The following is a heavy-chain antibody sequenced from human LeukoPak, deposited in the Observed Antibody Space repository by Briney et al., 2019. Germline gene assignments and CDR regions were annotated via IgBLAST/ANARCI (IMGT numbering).Heavy chain of an antibody. CDR3: ASIRGYSYGVHAFDI. D-gene: IGHD5-18*01. CDR2: IYYSGST. J-gene: IGHJ3*02. Sequence: SQTLSLTCTVSGGSICSGGYYWSWIRQHPGKGLEWIGYIYYSGSTYYNPSLKSRVTISVDTSKNQFSLKLSSVTAADTAVYYCASIRGYSYGVHAFDIWGQGTMVTVSS. V-gene: IGHV4-31*03. CDR1: GGSICSGGYY.